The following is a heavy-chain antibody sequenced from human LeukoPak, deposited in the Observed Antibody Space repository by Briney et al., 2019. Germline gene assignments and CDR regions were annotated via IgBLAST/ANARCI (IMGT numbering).Heavy chain of an antibody. J-gene: IGHJ4*02. D-gene: IGHD6-19*01. CDR3: AKCTRGWFEDY. CDR1: GFTFSSFV. CDR2: ISDRGDST. V-gene: IGHV3-23*01. Sequence: PGGSLRLSCPASGFTFSSFVMNWVRQPQGKGLEWVSTISDRGDSTYYADSVKGRFTISRDNSKNTLYLQMNSLRAEDTAVYYCAKCTRGWFEDYWGQGTLVTVSS.